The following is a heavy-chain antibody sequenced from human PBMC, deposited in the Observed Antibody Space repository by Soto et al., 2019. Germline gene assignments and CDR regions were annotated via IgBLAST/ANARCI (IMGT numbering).Heavy chain of an antibody. CDR2: IYPGDSDT. CDR3: ARVPSIGGRNYFDY. CDR1: GYSFTSYW. J-gene: IGHJ4*02. V-gene: IGHV5-51*01. D-gene: IGHD6-6*01. Sequence: GESLKISCKGSGYSFTSYWIGWVRQMPGKGLEWMGIIYPGDSDTRYSPSFQGQVTFSADKSITTAYLQWSSLKASDTAMYFCARVPSIGGRNYFDYWGQGTLVTVSS.